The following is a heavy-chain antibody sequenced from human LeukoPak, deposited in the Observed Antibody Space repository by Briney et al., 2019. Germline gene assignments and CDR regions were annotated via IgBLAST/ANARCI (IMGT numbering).Heavy chain of an antibody. D-gene: IGHD2/OR15-2a*01. CDR3: ARGFTLFDP. CDR2: IYYSGST. Sequence: PSETLSLTCIVSGGSISTYYWSWIRQPPGKGLEWIGYIYYSGSTKYDPSLKSRVTISVDTSKNQFSLKLSSVTAADTAVYYCARGFTLFDPWGQGTLVTVSS. CDR1: GGSISTYY. V-gene: IGHV4-59*01. J-gene: IGHJ5*02.